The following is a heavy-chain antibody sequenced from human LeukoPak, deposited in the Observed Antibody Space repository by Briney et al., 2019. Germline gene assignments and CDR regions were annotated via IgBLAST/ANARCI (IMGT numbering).Heavy chain of an antibody. Sequence: GGSLRLSCAASGFTFSSYSMNWVRQAPGKGLEWVSSISSSSDYIYYADSVKGRFTISRDNAKNSLYLQMNSLRAEDTALYYCARDYTATGAMDVWGQGTTVTVS. J-gene: IGHJ6*02. CDR3: ARDYTATGAMDV. V-gene: IGHV3-21*01. CDR1: GFTFSSYS. CDR2: ISSSSDYI. D-gene: IGHD2-21*02.